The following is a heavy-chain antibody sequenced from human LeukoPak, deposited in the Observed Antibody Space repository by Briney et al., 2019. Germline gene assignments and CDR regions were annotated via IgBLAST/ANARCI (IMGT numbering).Heavy chain of an antibody. Sequence: SQTLSLTCAISGDRVSGSPAVWNWISQSPSRGLEWLGRAYYRSKWYIDYAVSVKGRITITPDTSKNQFSLQLNSVTPADTAVYSCERGAVRGGTNFDYWGQGTLVTVSS. D-gene: IGHD3-10*01. V-gene: IGHV6-1*01. J-gene: IGHJ4*02. CDR3: ERGAVRGGTNFDY. CDR2: AYYRSKWYI. CDR1: GDRVSGSPAV.